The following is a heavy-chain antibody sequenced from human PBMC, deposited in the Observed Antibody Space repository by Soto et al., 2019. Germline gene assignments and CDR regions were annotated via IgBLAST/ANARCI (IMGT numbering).Heavy chain of an antibody. Sequence: PGGSLRLSCAASGFTFSSYGMHWVRQAPGKGLEWVAVISYDGSNKYHADSVKGRFTISRDNSKNTLYLQMNSLRAEDTAVYYCAKSGDSTGYFDYWGQGTLVTVSS. CDR3: AKSGDSTGYFDY. CDR1: GFTFSSYG. J-gene: IGHJ4*02. V-gene: IGHV3-30*18. CDR2: ISYDGSNK. D-gene: IGHD3-10*01.